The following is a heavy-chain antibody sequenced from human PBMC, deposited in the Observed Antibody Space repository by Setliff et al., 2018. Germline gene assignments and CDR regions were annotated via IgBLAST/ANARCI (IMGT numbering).Heavy chain of an antibody. CDR2: IYYSGST. D-gene: IGHD3-9*01. CDR1: GGSISSRSYY. J-gene: IGHJ4*02. V-gene: IGHV4-39*07. Sequence: PSETLSLTCTVSGGSISSRSYYWGWNRQPPGKGLEWIGSIYYSGSTYYKPSLKSRVTISVDTSKNQFSLKLSSVTAADTAVYYCARTLYDYDILTGPGYYFGYWGQGTLVTVSS. CDR3: ARTLYDYDILTGPGYYFGY.